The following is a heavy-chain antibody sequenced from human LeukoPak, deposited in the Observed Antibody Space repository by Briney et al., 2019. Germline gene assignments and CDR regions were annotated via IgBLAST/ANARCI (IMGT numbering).Heavy chain of an antibody. CDR3: ARHASGYSSRTDY. CDR1: GFTFGSYT. CDR2: ITSSSNGI. Sequence: GGSLRLSCAASGFTFGSYTMNWVRQAPGKGLEWVSSITSSSNGIYYADSLKGRFIISRDNAKNSLYLQMNSLRADDTALCYCARHASGYSSRTDYWGLGTLVTVSS. J-gene: IGHJ4*02. D-gene: IGHD6-13*01. V-gene: IGHV3-21*01.